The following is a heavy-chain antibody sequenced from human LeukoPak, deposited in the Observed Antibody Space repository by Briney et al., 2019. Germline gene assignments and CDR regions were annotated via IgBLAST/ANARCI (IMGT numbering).Heavy chain of an antibody. D-gene: IGHD4-23*01. CDR2: ISYDGSNK. J-gene: IGHJ4*02. V-gene: IGHV3-30*03. CDR1: GFTFSSYV. Sequence: GGSLRLSCATSGFTFSSYVMTWVRQAPGKGLEWVVVISYDGSNKDYADSVKGRFTISRDNSKNTLYLQMNSLRVEDTAVYYCARGARKGDDYGGFFDYWGQGTLVTVSS. CDR3: ARGARKGDDYGGFFDY.